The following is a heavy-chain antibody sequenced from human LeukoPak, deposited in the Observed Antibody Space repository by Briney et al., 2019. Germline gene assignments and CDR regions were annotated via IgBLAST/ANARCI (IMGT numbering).Heavy chain of an antibody. CDR1: GGSISSGDYY. V-gene: IGHV4-30-4*01. Sequence: SETLSLTCTVSGGSISSGDYYWSWFRQPPGKGLEWIGYIYYSGSTYYNPSLKSRVTISVDTSKNQFSLKLSSVTAADTAVYYCARVCGGDCYWRAFDYWGQGTLDTVSS. CDR2: IYYSGST. D-gene: IGHD2-21*02. CDR3: ARVCGGDCYWRAFDY. J-gene: IGHJ4*02.